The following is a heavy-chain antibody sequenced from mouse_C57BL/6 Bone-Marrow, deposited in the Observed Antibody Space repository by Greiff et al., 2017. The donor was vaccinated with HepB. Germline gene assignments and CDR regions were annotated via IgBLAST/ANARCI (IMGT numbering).Heavy chain of an antibody. D-gene: IGHD1-1*01. Sequence: QVQLKQSGAELVRPGASVTLSCKASGYTFTDYEMHWVKQTPVHGLQWIGAIDPETGGTAYNQKFKGKAILTAVKSSSTAYMELRSLTSEDSAVYYCTRWNYSSYYFDYWGQGTTLTVSS. J-gene: IGHJ2*01. V-gene: IGHV1-15*01. CDR2: IDPETGGT. CDR1: GYTFTDYE. CDR3: TRWNYSSYYFDY.